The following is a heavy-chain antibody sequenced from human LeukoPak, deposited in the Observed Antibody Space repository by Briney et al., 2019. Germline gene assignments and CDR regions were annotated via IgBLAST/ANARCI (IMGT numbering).Heavy chain of an antibody. CDR3: ARDWVAAAGTNDAFDI. Sequence: SETLSLTCTVSGGSISSYYWSWIRQPAGKGLEWIGRISTTGSTYYNPSFQSRVTMSADPSKTLFFLRLTSVTAADTAVYYCARDWVAAAGTNDAFDIWGQGTMVTVSS. CDR2: ISTTGST. CDR1: GGSISSYY. J-gene: IGHJ3*02. V-gene: IGHV4-4*07. D-gene: IGHD6-13*01.